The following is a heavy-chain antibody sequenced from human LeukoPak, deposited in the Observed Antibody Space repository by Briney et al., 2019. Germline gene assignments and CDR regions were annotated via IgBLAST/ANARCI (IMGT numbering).Heavy chain of an antibody. Sequence: SGPTLVKPTQTLTLTCTFSGFSLSTSGVGVGWIRQPPGKALEWLAFIYWNDDEPYSPSLKSRLTITKDTSKNQVVLTMTNMYPLDTATYFCAHTTTVVLGFDYWGQGTLVTVS. CDR1: GFSLSTSGVG. CDR2: IYWNDDE. V-gene: IGHV2-5*01. D-gene: IGHD4-11*01. J-gene: IGHJ4*02. CDR3: AHTTTVVLGFDY.